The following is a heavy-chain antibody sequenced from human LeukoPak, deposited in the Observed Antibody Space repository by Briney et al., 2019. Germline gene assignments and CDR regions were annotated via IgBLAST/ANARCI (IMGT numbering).Heavy chain of an antibody. CDR2: ISSSSSYT. V-gene: IGHV3-11*06. D-gene: IGHD5-18*01. J-gene: IGHJ4*02. CDR1: GFTVSDYY. CDR3: ARDGGGYSYGYNDY. Sequence: PGGSLRLSCAASGFTVSDYYMSWIRQAPGKGLEWVSYISSSSSYTNYADSVKGRFTISRDNAKNSLYLQMNSLRAEDTAVYYCARDGGGYSYGYNDYWGQGTLVTVSS.